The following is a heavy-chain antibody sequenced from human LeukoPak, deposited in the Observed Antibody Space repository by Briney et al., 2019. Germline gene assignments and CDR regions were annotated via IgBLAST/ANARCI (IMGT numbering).Heavy chain of an antibody. V-gene: IGHV4-4*02. CDR2: IYHSGST. Sequence: TSETLSLTCAVSGGSISSSNWWSWVRQPPGKGLEWIGEIYHSGSTNYNPSLKSRVTISVDKSKNQFSLKLSSVTAADTAVYYCARDLSRGPEVPGGYAAFDIWGQGTMVTVSS. CDR3: ARDLSRGPEVPGGYAAFDI. D-gene: IGHD2-8*02. CDR1: GGSISSSNW. J-gene: IGHJ3*02.